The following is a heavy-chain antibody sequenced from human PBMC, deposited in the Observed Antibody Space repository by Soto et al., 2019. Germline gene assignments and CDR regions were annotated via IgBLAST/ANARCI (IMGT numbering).Heavy chain of an antibody. CDR2: IIPIFGTA. D-gene: IGHD1-1*01. CDR1: GGTFSSYA. V-gene: IGHV1-69*13. J-gene: IGHJ4*02. CDR3: ARDRSGTNLGDY. Sequence: ASVKVSCKASGGTFSSYAISWVRQAPGQGLEWMGGIIPIFGTANYAQKFQGRVTITADESTSTAYMELSSLRSEDTAVYYCARDRSGTNLGDYWGQGTLVTVSS.